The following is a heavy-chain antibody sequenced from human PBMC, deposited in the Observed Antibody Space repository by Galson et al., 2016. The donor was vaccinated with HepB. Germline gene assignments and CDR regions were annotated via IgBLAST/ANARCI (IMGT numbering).Heavy chain of an antibody. V-gene: IGHV3-7*05. J-gene: IGHJ3*02. Sequence: SLRLSCAASGFTVSSTYMTWVRKAPGKGLEWVANIDQDGSEKYYVDSEKGRVTISRDNAKNALYLQMNSLGAEDTAVYYCARDYSRRENSGYHAFDIWGQGTMVTVSS. D-gene: IGHD3-22*01. CDR1: GFTVSSTY. CDR3: ARDYSRRENSGYHAFDI. CDR2: IDQDGSEK.